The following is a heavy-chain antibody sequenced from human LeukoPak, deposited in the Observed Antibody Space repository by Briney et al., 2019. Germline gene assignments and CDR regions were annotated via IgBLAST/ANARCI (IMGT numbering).Heavy chain of an antibody. CDR1: GFTFRW. V-gene: IGHV3-7*01. J-gene: IGHJ4*02. CDR2: INEDGTGK. CDR3: ARESSGRSLNY. D-gene: IGHD1-26*01. Sequence: GGSLRLSCAVSGFTFRWMSWVRLAPGKGLEWVANINEDGTGKYYVDSVKGRFTLSRDTAENSLYLQMNSLRAEDAGIYYCARESSGRSLNYWGQGTQVTVSS.